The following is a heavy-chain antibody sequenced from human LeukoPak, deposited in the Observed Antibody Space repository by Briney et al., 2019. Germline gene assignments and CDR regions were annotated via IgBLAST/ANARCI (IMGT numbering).Heavy chain of an antibody. J-gene: IGHJ4*02. CDR1: RASIRGRSHY. CDR3: VRNSSSYNTAGFDY. Sequence: PSETLSLTCTVSRASIRGRSHYWAWIRQTPGKGLEWIGSIYYSGSTHYTPSLKSRLTMSVETSKNQFSPKVNSVTAADTAVYCCVRNSSSYNTAGFDYWGQGILVTVSS. V-gene: IGHV4-39*01. D-gene: IGHD1-1*01. CDR2: IYYSGST.